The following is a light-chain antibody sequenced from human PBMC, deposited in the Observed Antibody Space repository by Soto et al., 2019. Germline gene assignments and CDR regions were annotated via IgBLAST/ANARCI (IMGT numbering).Light chain of an antibody. J-gene: IGLJ2*01. CDR1: SSDVGGYNY. V-gene: IGLV2-14*01. CDR2: DIS. CDR3: TSFRSVTLPV. Sequence: QSVLTQPASVSGSPGQSITISCTGTSSDVGGYNYVSWYQQHPGKAPNLMIYDISNRPSGISNRFSGSKSGNTAALTISGLEAEEEDDYYCTSFRSVTLPVFGGGTKLTVL.